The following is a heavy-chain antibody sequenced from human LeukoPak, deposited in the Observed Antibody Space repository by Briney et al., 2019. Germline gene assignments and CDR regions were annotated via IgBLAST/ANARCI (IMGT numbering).Heavy chain of an antibody. J-gene: IGHJ5*02. D-gene: IGHD2-2*03. CDR3: AKHCSGYCNAASEKRFDP. CDR2: IGSNSVPT. Sequence: GGSLRLSCAAAGFTFSSYSMNWVRPAPGKGLEWVSGIGSNSVPTVYADSVKGRFTISRDNSKSMLYLQMDSLRVEDTAVYYCAKHCSGYCNAASEKRFDPWGQGTLVTVSS. V-gene: IGHV3-23*01. CDR1: GFTFSSYS.